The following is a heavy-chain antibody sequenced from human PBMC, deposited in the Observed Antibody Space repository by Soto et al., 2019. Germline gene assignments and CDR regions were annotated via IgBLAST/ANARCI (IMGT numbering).Heavy chain of an antibody. D-gene: IGHD3-10*01. Sequence: QVQLQESGPGLVKPSETLSLTCTVSGDSISSYYWSWIRQSPGKGLEWIGNIYYSGSTNYNPSLKSRVTISVEPSKNQFSLNLSSVTAADTAVYFCARLITMVRGVYYYRMDVWGQGTTVPVSS. CDR3: ARLITMVRGVYYYRMDV. J-gene: IGHJ6*02. CDR2: IYYSGST. CDR1: GDSISSYY. V-gene: IGHV4-59*01.